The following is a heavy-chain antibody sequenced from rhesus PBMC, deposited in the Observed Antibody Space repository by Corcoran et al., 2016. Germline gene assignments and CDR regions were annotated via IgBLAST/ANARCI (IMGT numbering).Heavy chain of an antibody. CDR3: ARGLGLLAAGGFDY. CDR2: IYGSSSNT. J-gene: IGHJ4*01. Sequence: QLQLQESGPGLVKPSETLSVTCAVSGGSISSSYWSWIRQAQGKGLERIGYIYGSSSNTNYNPLLKSRVSMSVDTSKNQLSLKLSSVTTAETAVYYCARGLGLLAAGGFDYWGQGVLVTGSS. CDR1: GGSISSSY. V-gene: IGHV4-169*01. D-gene: IGHD6-13*01.